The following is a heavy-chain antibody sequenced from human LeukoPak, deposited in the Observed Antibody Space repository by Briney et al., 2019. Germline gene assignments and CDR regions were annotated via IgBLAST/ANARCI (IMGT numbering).Heavy chain of an antibody. V-gene: IGHV4-31*03. CDR2: IYYSGST. J-gene: IGHJ5*02. Sequence: PSETLSLTCTVSGGSISSGGYYSSWIRQHPGKGLEWIGYIYYSGSTYYNPSLKSRVTISVDTSKNQFSLKLSSVPAADTAVYYCYRCGSDNWFDPWGQGTLVTVSS. CDR1: GGSISSGGYY. D-gene: IGHD3-16*01. CDR3: YRCGSDNWFDP.